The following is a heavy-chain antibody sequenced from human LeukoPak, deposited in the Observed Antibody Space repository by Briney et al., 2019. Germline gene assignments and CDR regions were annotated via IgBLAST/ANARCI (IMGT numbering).Heavy chain of an antibody. CDR1: GGSFSGYY. J-gene: IGHJ6*02. CDR2: INHSGST. CDR3: ARGAKITIFGVVIKVGYYYGMDV. Sequence: PSETLSLTCAVHGGSFSGYYWSWIRQPPGKGLEWIGEINHSGSTNYNPSLKSRVTISVDTSKNQFSLKLSSVTAADTAVYYCARGAKITIFGVVIKVGYYYGMDVWGQGTTVTVSS. V-gene: IGHV4-34*01. D-gene: IGHD3-3*01.